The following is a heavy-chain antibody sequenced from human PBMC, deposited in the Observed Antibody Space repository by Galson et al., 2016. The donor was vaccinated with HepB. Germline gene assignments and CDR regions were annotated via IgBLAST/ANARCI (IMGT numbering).Heavy chain of an antibody. Sequence: SLRLSCAASGFTFDDYAMHWVRQAQGKGLEWVSAISWNSVSIGYADSVKGRFTISRGNAKNSLYLQMNSLRAEDTALYYCAKDPHPSITPAGTGSSHFDYWGQGTLVTVSS. D-gene: IGHD6-13*01. CDR3: AKDPHPSITPAGTGSSHFDY. CDR1: GFTFDDYA. CDR2: ISWNSVSI. J-gene: IGHJ4*02. V-gene: IGHV3-9*01.